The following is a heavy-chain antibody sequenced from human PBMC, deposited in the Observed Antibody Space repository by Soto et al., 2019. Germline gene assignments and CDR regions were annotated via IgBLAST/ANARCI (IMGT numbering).Heavy chain of an antibody. J-gene: IGHJ6*02. D-gene: IGHD2-21*01. CDR2: IIPMFGTP. CDR1: GGAFSNSG. V-gene: IGHV1-69*01. Sequence: QVQVVQSGAEVKKPGASVNVSCKASGGAFSNSGISWVRQAPGQGLEWLGGIIPMFGTPKYAQKFRGRVTISSDDSTTTSYMFLPRVDSDDTAIYYCVSGTWYCSRINCYTPQGSFCYVMDVWGQGPTVTVS. CDR3: VSGTWYCSRINCYTPQGSFCYVMDV.